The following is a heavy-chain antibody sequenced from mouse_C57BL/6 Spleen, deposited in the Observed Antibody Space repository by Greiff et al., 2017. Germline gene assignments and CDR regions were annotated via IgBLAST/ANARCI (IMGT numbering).Heavy chain of an antibody. CDR3: ARSSLALDY. CDR1: GFTFTDYY. D-gene: IGHD4-1*01. CDR2: IRNKANGYTT. V-gene: IGHV7-3*01. Sequence: EVQRVESGGGLVQPGGSLSLSCAASGFTFTDYYMSWVRQPPGKALEWLGFIRNKANGYTTEYSASVKGRFTISRDNSQSILYLQMNALRAEDSATYYCARSSLALDYWGQGTTLTVSS. J-gene: IGHJ2*01.